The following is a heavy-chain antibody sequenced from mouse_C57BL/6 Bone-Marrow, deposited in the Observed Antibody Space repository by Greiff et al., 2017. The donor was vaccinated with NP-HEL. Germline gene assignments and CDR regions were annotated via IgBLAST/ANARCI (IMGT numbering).Heavy chain of an antibody. J-gene: IGHJ1*03. Sequence: VQLQQPGAELVRPGTSVKLSCKASGYTFTSYWMHWVKQRPGQGLEWIGVIDPSDSYTNYNQKFKGKATLTVDPSSSPAYMQLSSLTSEDSAVYYCARSRYRNYRARWYFEVWGTGRTVTVSS. V-gene: IGHV1-59*01. D-gene: IGHD2-5*01. CDR3: ARSRYRNYRARWYFEV. CDR1: GYTFTSYW. CDR2: IDPSDSYT.